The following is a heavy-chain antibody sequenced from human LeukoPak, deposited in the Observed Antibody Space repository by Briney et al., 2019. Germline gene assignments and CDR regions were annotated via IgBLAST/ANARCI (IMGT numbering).Heavy chain of an antibody. CDR1: GFTVSSNY. CDR3: AELGITMIGGV. CDR2: ISSSGSTI. J-gene: IGHJ6*04. Sequence: GGSLRLSCAVSGFTVSSNYMNWVRQAPGKGLEWVSYISSSGSTIYYADSVKGRFTISRDSAKNSLYLQMNSLRAEDTAVYYCAELGITMIGGVWGKGTTVTISS. V-gene: IGHV3-48*03. D-gene: IGHD3-10*02.